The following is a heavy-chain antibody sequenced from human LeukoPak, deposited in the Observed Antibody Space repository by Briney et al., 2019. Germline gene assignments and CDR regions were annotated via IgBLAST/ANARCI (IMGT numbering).Heavy chain of an antibody. V-gene: IGHV4-31*03. Sequence: SQTLSLTCTVSGGSISSGGYYWSWIRQHPGKGLEWIGYICYSGSTYYNPSLKSRVTISVDTSKNQFSLKLSSVTAADTAVYYCARARSGYSYGRTRAFDIWGQGTMVTVSS. CDR1: GGSISSGGYY. CDR2: ICYSGST. CDR3: ARARSGYSYGRTRAFDI. J-gene: IGHJ3*02. D-gene: IGHD5-18*01.